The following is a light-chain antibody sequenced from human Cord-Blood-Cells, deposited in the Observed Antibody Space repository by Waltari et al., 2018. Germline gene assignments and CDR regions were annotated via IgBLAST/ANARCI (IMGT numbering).Light chain of an antibody. V-gene: IGLV2-14*01. CDR3: SSYTSSSTWV. CDR2: DVS. Sequence: QSALTQPASVSGSPGQSITISCTGTSSYVGGYNYVSWYQQHPGKAPKFMIYDVSKRPSGVSNRFSGSKSGNTASLTISGLQAEDEADYYCSSYTSSSTWVFGGGTKLTVL. CDR1: SSYVGGYNY. J-gene: IGLJ3*02.